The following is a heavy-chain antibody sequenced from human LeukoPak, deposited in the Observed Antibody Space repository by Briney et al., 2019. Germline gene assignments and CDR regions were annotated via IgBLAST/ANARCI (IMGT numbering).Heavy chain of an antibody. V-gene: IGHV4-31*03. CDR2: IYYSGST. D-gene: IGHD5-24*01. Sequence: SQTLSLTCTVSGGSISSGGYYWSWIRQHPGKGLEWIGYIYYSGSTYYNPSLKSRVTISLDRSNNQFSLKLSSVTAADTAVYYCARGRDWLQFAAGHPDAFDIWGQGTMVTVSS. CDR3: ARGRDWLQFAAGHPDAFDI. J-gene: IGHJ3*02. CDR1: GGSISSGGYY.